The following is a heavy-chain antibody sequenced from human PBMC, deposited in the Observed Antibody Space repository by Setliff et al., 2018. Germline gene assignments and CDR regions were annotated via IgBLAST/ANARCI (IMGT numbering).Heavy chain of an antibody. CDR3: ATGPRDSRNYLTWLGS. D-gene: IGHD3-22*01. V-gene: IGHV3-15*01. CDR2: IKSSREGATS. Sequence: PGGSLRLSCSVSGITFINAWMTWVRQAPGKGPEWDGRIKSSREGATSDYGAPAKGRFTISRDDSKQMIFLQTHNLKTEDTGFYYCATGPRDSRNYLTWLGSWGQGTLVTVSS. J-gene: IGHJ5*01. CDR1: GITFINAW.